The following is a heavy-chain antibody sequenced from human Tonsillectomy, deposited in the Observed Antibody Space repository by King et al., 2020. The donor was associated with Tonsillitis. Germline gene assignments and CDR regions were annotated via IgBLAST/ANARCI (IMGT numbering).Heavy chain of an antibody. Sequence: VQLVESGGGVVQPGRSLRLSCAASGFSLNTYGMHWVRQAPGKGLEWVAVVSHDGNTKLYADTVRGRFTISKDNSKNTLYLQMNSLKSEDTAVYYCAKDTLGPWYFDLWDRGTLVAVSS. V-gene: IGHV3-30*18. CDR1: GFSLNTYG. CDR3: AKDTLGPWYFDL. J-gene: IGHJ2*01. D-gene: IGHD7-27*01. CDR2: VSHDGNTK.